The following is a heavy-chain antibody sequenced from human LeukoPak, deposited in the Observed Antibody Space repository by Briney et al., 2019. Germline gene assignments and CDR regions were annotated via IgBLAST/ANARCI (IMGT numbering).Heavy chain of an antibody. CDR2: IRGSGGST. V-gene: IGHV3-23*01. D-gene: IGHD3-22*01. CDR3: ATQRPYYYDSSGPYDY. J-gene: IGHJ4*02. CDR1: GFTFSSYA. Sequence: GGSLRLSCAASGFTFSSYAMSWVRQAPGKGLEWVSAIRGSGGSTYYADSVKSRFTISRDNSKNTLYLQRNSLRAEDTAVYYCATQRPYYYDSSGPYDYWGQGTLVTVSS.